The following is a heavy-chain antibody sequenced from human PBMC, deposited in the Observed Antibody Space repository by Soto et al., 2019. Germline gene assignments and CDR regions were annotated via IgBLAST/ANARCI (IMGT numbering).Heavy chain of an antibody. V-gene: IGHV3-64D*08. D-gene: IGHD4-4*01. CDR3: VKARRGGGNYVGFEY. Sequence: QPGGSLRLSCSASGFTFSSYAMHWVRQAPGKGLEYVSTIINNGGSTYYADSVKGRFTVSRDNSKNTLYLQMSSLRAEDTAVYYCVKARRGGGNYVGFEYWGQGTLVTVSS. CDR2: IINNGGST. J-gene: IGHJ4*02. CDR1: GFTFSSYA.